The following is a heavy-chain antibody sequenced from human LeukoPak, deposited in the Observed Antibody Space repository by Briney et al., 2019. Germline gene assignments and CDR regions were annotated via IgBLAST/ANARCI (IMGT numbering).Heavy chain of an antibody. V-gene: IGHV3-30*02. Sequence: GGSLRLSCAASGFTFSSYGMHWVRQAPGKGLEWVAFIRYDGSNKYYADSVKGRFTISRDNSKNTLYLQMNSLRAEDTAVYYCASCPHWTDITIFGVVIMHYMDVWGKGTTVTVSS. CDR1: GFTFSSYG. CDR3: ASCPHWTDITIFGVVIMHYMDV. D-gene: IGHD3-3*01. J-gene: IGHJ6*03. CDR2: IRYDGSNK.